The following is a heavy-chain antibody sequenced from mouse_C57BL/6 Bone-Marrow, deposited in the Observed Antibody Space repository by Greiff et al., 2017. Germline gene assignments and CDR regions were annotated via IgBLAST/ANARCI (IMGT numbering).Heavy chain of an antibody. J-gene: IGHJ2*01. CDR3: TTHYYGSSPDY. Sequence: VQLQQSGAELVRPGASVTLSCTASGFNIKDDYLHWVKQRPEQSLVWIGWIDPENGDTEYASTFQGQATITADTSSNTAYLQLSSLTSEDTAVYYCTTHYYGSSPDYWGQGTTLTVSS. CDR2: IDPENGDT. CDR1: GFNIKDDY. D-gene: IGHD1-1*01. V-gene: IGHV14-4*01.